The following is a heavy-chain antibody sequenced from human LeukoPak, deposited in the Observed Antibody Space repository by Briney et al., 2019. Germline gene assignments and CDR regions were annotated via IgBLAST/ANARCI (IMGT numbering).Heavy chain of an antibody. CDR1: GYTFTSYY. Sequence: ASVKVSCKASGYTFTSYYMHWVRQAPGQGLEWMGIINPSGGSTSYAQKFQGRVTMTRDTSTSTVYMELSSLRSEDTAVYYCARDLANFGSGPKKFDYWGQGTTVTVSS. CDR2: INPSGGST. V-gene: IGHV1-46*01. J-gene: IGHJ4*02. D-gene: IGHD6-19*01. CDR3: ARDLANFGSGPKKFDY.